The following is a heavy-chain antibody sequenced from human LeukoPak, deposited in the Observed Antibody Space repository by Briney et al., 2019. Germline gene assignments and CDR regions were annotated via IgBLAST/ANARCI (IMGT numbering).Heavy chain of an antibody. V-gene: IGHV3-23*01. D-gene: IGHD3-10*01. CDR2: ISGSGGST. Sequence: GGSLRLSCAASGFTFSSYAMSWVRQAPGKGLEWVSAISGSGGSTYYADSVKGRFTISRDNSKNTLYLQMNSLRAEDTAVYYCAKDLMVQGVIITPLFDYWAREPWSPSPQ. CDR1: GFTFSSYA. J-gene: IGHJ4*02. CDR3: AKDLMVQGVIITPLFDY.